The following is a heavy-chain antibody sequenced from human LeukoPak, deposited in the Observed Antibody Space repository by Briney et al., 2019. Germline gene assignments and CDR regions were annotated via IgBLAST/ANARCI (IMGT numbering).Heavy chain of an antibody. V-gene: IGHV1-2*02. J-gene: IGHJ6*03. D-gene: IGHD1-26*01. CDR1: GYTFTGYY. Sequence: ASVKVSCKASGYTFTGYYMHWVRQAPGQGLEWMGWINPNSGGTNYAQKFQGRVTMTRDTSISTAYMELSRLRSDDTAVYYCARDLRGGGSYYVVLEYYYYYMDVWGKGTTVTVSS. CDR3: ARDLRGGGSYYVVLEYYYYYMDV. CDR2: INPNSGGT.